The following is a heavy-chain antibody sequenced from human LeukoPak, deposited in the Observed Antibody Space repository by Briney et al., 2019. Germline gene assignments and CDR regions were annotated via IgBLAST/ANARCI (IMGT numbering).Heavy chain of an antibody. CDR3: AGGHFQRDY. V-gene: IGHV4-34*01. Sequence: SEILSLTCAVYGGSFSGYFWSWIRQPPGKGLEWIGEVNHSGRTNYNPSLKSRVTISVDTSKNQFSLNLNSVTAADTAVYYCAGGHFQRDYWGQGTLVTVSS. J-gene: IGHJ4*02. CDR1: GGSFSGYF. D-gene: IGHD2/OR15-2a*01. CDR2: VNHSGRT.